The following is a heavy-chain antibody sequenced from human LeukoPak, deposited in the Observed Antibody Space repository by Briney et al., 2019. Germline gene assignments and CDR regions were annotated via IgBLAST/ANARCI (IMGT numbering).Heavy chain of an antibody. V-gene: IGHV3-30*04. CDR1: GFTFSHYS. CDR3: GREGHYDILTGYSPVEYYYYFMDV. Sequence: PGGSLRLSCAASGFTFSHYSLHWVRQAPGKGLGWVGVISSDGNDKHHADSVKGRFTISRDNSRDTLYLEMSSLRPEDTAIYYCGREGHYDILTGYSPVEYYYYFMDVWGKGTTVTVSS. J-gene: IGHJ6*03. D-gene: IGHD3-9*01. CDR2: ISSDGNDK.